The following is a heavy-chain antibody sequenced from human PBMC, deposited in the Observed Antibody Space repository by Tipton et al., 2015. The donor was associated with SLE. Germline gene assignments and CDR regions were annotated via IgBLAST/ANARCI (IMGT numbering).Heavy chain of an antibody. CDR3: ARGAAAVDFDY. V-gene: IGHV4-61*09. Sequence: TLSLTCTVSGGSISSGSYYWSWIRQPAGKGLEWIGHIYTSGSTNYNPSLKSRVTMSVDTSKNQFSLKLSSVTAADTAVYYCARGAAAVDFDYWGQGTLVTVSS. J-gene: IGHJ4*02. D-gene: IGHD6-13*01. CDR1: GGSISSGSYY. CDR2: IYTSGST.